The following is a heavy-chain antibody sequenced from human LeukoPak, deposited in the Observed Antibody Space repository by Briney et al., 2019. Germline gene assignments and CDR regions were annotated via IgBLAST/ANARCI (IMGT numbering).Heavy chain of an antibody. CDR1: GYSFTNYW. V-gene: IGHV5-51*01. J-gene: IGHJ5*02. D-gene: IGHD3-22*01. CDR3: ARDLYDSSGYYEA. CDR2: IYPGDSET. Sequence: GESLKISCKGSGYSFTNYWIAWVRQLPGKGLEWMGIIYPGDSETRYSPSFQGQVTISADKSISTAYLQWSSLKASDTAMYYCARDLYDSSGYYEAWGQGTLVTVSS.